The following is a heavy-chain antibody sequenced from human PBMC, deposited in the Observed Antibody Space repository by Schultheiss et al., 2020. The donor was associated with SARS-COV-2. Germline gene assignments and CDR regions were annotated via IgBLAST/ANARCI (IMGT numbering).Heavy chain of an antibody. CDR1: GYTFGAYG. J-gene: IGHJ6*02. CDR2: ITPNSGAT. Sequence: ASVKVSCRASGYTFGAYGINWVRQAPGQGLEWMGWITPNSGATNYAQRFQGRITLTRDMSITTAYMELSSPRSEDTAVYYCATPVAYGGIAARRQPQYYYGMDVWGQGTTVTVSS. D-gene: IGHD6-6*01. V-gene: IGHV1-2*02. CDR3: ATPVAYGGIAARRQPQYYYGMDV.